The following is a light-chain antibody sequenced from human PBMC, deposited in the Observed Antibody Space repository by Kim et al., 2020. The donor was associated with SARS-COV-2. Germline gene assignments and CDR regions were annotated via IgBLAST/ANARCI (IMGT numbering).Light chain of an antibody. CDR3: QKYDRAPFT. Sequence: ESVGDRVTIPCRASQGISNFLAWYQQKPGKVPKLLIYAASTLQSGVPSRFSGSGSGTDFTLTISSLQPEDVASYYCQKYDRAPFTFGPGTKVDIK. V-gene: IGKV1-27*01. CDR1: QGISNF. J-gene: IGKJ3*01. CDR2: AAS.